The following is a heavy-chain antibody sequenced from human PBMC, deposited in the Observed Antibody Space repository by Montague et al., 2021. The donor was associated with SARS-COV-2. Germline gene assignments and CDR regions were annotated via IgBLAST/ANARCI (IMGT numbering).Heavy chain of an antibody. Sequence: SETLSLTCTVSGGSISSSSYYWGWIRQPPGKGLEWIGSIYYSGSTYYNPSLKSRVTISVDTSKNRFSLKLSSVTAADTAVYYCARQEYYYDSSGYGGMDWFDPWGQGTLVTVSS. J-gene: IGHJ5*02. CDR1: GGSISSSSYY. V-gene: IGHV4-39*01. D-gene: IGHD3-22*01. CDR2: IYYSGST. CDR3: ARQEYYYDSSGYGGMDWFDP.